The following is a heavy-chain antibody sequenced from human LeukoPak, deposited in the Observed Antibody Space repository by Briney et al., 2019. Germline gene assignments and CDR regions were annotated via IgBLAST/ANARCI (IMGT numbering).Heavy chain of an antibody. CDR3: AREGYSYGYFVDY. Sequence: TSQTLSLTCTVSGGSISSGSYYWSWIRQPPGKGLEWIGRIYTSGNTNYNPSLKSRVTISADTSKNQFSLKLSSVTAADTAVYYCAREGYSYGYFVDYWGQGTLVTVSS. CDR2: IYTSGNT. V-gene: IGHV4-61*02. J-gene: IGHJ4*02. CDR1: GGSISSGSYY. D-gene: IGHD5-18*01.